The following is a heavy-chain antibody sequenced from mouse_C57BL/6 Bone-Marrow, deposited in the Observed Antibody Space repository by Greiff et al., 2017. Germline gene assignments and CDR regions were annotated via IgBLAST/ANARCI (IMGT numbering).Heavy chain of an antibody. CDR1: GYTFTSYW. Sequence: QVQLQQPGAELVKPGASVKMSCKASGYTFTSYWITWVKQRPGQGLEWIGDIYPGSGSTNYNEKFKSKATLTVDTSSSTAYMHLSSLTSEDSAFYYGTRKDGELGRFAYWGQGTLVTVSA. CDR3: TRKDGELGRFAY. CDR2: IYPGSGST. V-gene: IGHV1-55*01. D-gene: IGHD4-1*01. J-gene: IGHJ3*01.